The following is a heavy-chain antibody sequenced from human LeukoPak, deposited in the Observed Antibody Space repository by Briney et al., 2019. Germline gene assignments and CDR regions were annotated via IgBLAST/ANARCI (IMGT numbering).Heavy chain of an antibody. D-gene: IGHD3-22*01. CDR1: GYVFTSYY. CDR2: VNPGGVDT. CDR3: ARGGSSEYLDY. J-gene: IGHJ4*02. V-gene: IGHV1-46*01. Sequence: GASVKISCKSSGYVFTSYYIHWVRQGPGQKYEWMGKVNPGGVDTRYSQKFQDRVTMTRDRSTSTVFMEMRRLTSEDTALYFCARGGSSEYLDYWGQGTLVTVSS.